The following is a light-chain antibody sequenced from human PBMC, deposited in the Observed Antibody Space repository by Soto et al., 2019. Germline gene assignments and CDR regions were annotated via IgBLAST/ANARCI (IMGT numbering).Light chain of an antibody. CDR3: QQYGSSRT. Sequence: ESVLTHSPGTLSLSPGERATLSCRASQSVSSSYLAWNQQKPGQAPRLLIYGASSRATGIPDRFSGSGSGTDFTLTISRLEPEDFAVYYCQQYGSSRTFGQGTKV. J-gene: IGKJ1*01. CDR2: GAS. V-gene: IGKV3-20*01. CDR1: QSVSSSY.